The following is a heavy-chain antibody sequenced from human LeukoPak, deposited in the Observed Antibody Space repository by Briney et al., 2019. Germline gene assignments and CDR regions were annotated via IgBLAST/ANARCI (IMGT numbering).Heavy chain of an antibody. V-gene: IGHV4-59*12. J-gene: IGHJ4*02. CDR2: IYYSGST. CDR3: ARGAGDYVWGSYRTNFDY. D-gene: IGHD3-16*02. Sequence: SETLSLTCTVSGGSISNYYWSWIRQPPGKGLEWIGYIYYSGSTNYNPSLKSRVTISVDTSKNQFSLKLSSVTAADTAVYYCARGAGDYVWGSYRTNFDYWGQGTLVTVSS. CDR1: GGSISNYY.